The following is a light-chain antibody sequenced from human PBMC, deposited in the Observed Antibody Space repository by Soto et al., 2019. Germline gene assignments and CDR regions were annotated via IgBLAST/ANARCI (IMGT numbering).Light chain of an antibody. Sequence: DIQMTQSPSSVSASVGDRVTITCRASQVINNWLAWYQQKPGKAPNLLIHAASTLQSGVPSRFSGSGSGTDFTLTISSLQPEDFATYYCQQANSFPFTFGPGTKVDIK. V-gene: IGKV1-12*02. CDR3: QQANSFPFT. CDR1: QVINNW. J-gene: IGKJ3*01. CDR2: AAS.